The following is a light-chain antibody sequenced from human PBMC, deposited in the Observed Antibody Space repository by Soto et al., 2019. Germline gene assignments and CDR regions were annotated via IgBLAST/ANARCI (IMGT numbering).Light chain of an antibody. V-gene: IGLV2-14*01. CDR1: SSDVGGYNY. CDR3: SSYTSSSTRCV. Sequence: QSSLTHPASLSGSPGQSITISCTGTSSDVGGYNYVSWYQQHPGKAPKLMIYEVSNRPSGVSNRFSGSKSGNTASLTISGLQAEDEADYYCSSYTSSSTRCVFGTGTKVTVL. J-gene: IGLJ1*01. CDR2: EVS.